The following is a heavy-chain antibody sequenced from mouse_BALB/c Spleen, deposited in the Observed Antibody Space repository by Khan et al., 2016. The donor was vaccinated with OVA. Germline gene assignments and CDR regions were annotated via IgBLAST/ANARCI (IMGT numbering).Heavy chain of an antibody. V-gene: IGHV1-76*01. J-gene: IGHJ2*01. D-gene: IGHD3-2*02. CDR3: AREEALYYFDY. CDR2: IYPGTDNT. Sequence: VELVESGTELVRPGASVELSCKTSGYIFTSYWIHWVKQRSGQGLEWFARIYPGTDNTYYNEKLKDKVTLTADKSSSTVYMQLSSLKSEDSAVYFCAREEALYYFDYWGQGTTLTVSS. CDR1: GYIFTSYW.